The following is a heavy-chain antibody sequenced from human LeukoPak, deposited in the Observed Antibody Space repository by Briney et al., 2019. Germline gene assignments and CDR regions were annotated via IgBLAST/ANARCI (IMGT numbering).Heavy chain of an antibody. CDR3: ARQNIYCSRTSCYEVDWFDP. V-gene: IGHV4-39*01. J-gene: IGHJ5*02. D-gene: IGHD2-2*01. Sequence: ASETLSLTCTVSGVSISSSSYYWGWIRQPPGKGLEWIGSMYYSGSTYDNPSLKSRVTISVDTSKNQFSLKLSSVTAADTAVYYCARQNIYCSRTSCYEVDWFDPWGQGTLVTVSS. CDR2: MYYSGST. CDR1: GVSISSSSYY.